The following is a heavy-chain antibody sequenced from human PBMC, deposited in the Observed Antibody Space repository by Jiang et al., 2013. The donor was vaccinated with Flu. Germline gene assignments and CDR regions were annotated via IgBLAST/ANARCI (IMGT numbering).Heavy chain of an antibody. V-gene: IGHV3-23*01. CDR2: ISGSGVTT. CDR1: GFTFSSYV. Sequence: GLVQPGGSLRLSCVGSGFTFSSYVMTWVRQAPGKGLEWASGISGSGVTTYYADAVKGRFTVSRDNSKNTVYLQINSLRAEDTAVYYCGKEYSSGWYDWGQGTLVTVSS. CDR3: GKEYSSGWYD. J-gene: IGHJ4*02. D-gene: IGHD6-19*01.